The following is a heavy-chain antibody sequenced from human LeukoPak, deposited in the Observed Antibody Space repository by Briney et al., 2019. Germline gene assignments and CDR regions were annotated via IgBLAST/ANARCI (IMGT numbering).Heavy chain of an antibody. J-gene: IGHJ4*02. Sequence: GGSLRLSCAASGFTVSSNYMSWVRQAPGKGLEWVSVIYSGGSTYYADSVKGRFTISRDNSKNTLYLQMNSLRAEDTAVYYCAREAIAVAGTNWGQGTLVTVSS. D-gene: IGHD6-19*01. CDR3: AREAIAVAGTN. CDR2: IYSGGST. V-gene: IGHV3-53*01. CDR1: GFTVSSNY.